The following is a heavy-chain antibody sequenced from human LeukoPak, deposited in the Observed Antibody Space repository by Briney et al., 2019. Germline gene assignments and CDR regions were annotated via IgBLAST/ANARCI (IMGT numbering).Heavy chain of an antibody. Sequence: PGGSLRLSCTVSGFTVSSNSMSWVRQAPGKGLEWVSFIYSDNTHYSDSVKGRFTISRDNSKNTLYLQMNSLRAEDTAVYYCAKEGPSRYYYDSSGYYYADYWGQGTLVTVSS. CDR1: GFTVSSNS. V-gene: IGHV3-53*01. CDR3: AKEGPSRYYYDSSGYYYADY. CDR2: IYSDNT. J-gene: IGHJ4*02. D-gene: IGHD3-22*01.